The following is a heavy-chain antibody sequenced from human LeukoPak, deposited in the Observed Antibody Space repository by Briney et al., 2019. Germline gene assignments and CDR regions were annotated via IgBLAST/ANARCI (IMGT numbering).Heavy chain of an antibody. CDR3: ARGSFGVVNNFDY. Sequence: ASVKVSCKASGYTFTSYGISWVRQAPGQGLEWMGGIIPIFGTANYAQKFQGRVTITTDESTSTAYMELSSLRSEDTAVYYCARGSFGVVNNFDYWGQGTLVTVSS. CDR2: IIPIFGTA. J-gene: IGHJ4*02. CDR1: GYTFTSYG. D-gene: IGHD3-3*01. V-gene: IGHV1-69*05.